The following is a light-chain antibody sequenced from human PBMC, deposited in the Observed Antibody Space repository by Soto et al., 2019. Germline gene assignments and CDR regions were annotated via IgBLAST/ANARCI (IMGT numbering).Light chain of an antibody. Sequence: QSALTQPPSASGSPGQSGTMSCTGTSSDIGAYNYVSWYQQHPGKVPKLMIYEVTKRPSGVPDRFSGSQSGNTASLTVSGLQAEDEADYYCSSYAGGNNLVFGGGTKLTVL. CDR2: EVT. V-gene: IGLV2-8*01. CDR1: SSDIGAYNY. CDR3: SSYAGGNNLV. J-gene: IGLJ3*02.